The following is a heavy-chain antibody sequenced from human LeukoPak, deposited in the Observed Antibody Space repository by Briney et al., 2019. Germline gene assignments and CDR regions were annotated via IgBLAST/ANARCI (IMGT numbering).Heavy chain of an antibody. CDR1: RFTFSNYE. V-gene: IGHV3-48*03. Sequence: PGGSLRLSCAASRFTFSNYEMNWVRQAPGKGLEWVSYIGTSGSTIHYADSVKGRFTISRDNAKNSLYLQMNSLRAEDTAVYYCAYLIAAAGVDYWGQGTLVTVSS. D-gene: IGHD6-13*01. CDR3: AYLIAAAGVDY. J-gene: IGHJ4*02. CDR2: IGTSGSTI.